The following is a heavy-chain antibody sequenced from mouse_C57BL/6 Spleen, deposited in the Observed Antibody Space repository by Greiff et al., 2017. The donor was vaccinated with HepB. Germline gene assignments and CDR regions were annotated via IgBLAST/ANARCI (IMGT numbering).Heavy chain of an antibody. CDR2: ISYDGSN. D-gene: IGHD4-1*01. CDR1: GYSITSGYY. V-gene: IGHV3-6*01. Sequence: EVKLVESGPGLVKPSQSLSLTCSVTGYSITSGYYWNWIRQFPGNKLEWMGYISYDGSNNYNPSLKNRISITRDTSKNQFFLKLNSVTTEDTATYYCARKVGRDWYFDVWGTGTTVTVSS. J-gene: IGHJ1*03. CDR3: ARKVGRDWYFDV.